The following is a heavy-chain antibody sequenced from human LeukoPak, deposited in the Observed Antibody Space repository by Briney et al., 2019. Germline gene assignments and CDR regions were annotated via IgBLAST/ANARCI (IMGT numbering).Heavy chain of an antibody. J-gene: IGHJ5*02. D-gene: IGHD3-9*01. CDR1: GGSISSSSYY. V-gene: IGHV4-39*01. CDR3: ARHSGLLRYFDWGWFDP. CDR2: IYYSGST. Sequence: SEALSLTCTVSGGSISSSSYYWGWLRQPPGKGLEWIGSIYYSGSTYYNPSLKSRVTISVDTSKNQFSLKLSSVTAADTAVYYCARHSGLLRYFDWGWFDPWGQGTLVTVSS.